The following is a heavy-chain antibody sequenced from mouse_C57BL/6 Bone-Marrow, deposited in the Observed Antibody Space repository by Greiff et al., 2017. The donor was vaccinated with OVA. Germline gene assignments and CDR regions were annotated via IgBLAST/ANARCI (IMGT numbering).Heavy chain of an antibody. CDR2: IDPENGDT. CDR1: GFNIKDDY. V-gene: IGHV14-4*01. J-gene: IGHJ2*01. D-gene: IGHD2-12*01. CDR3: TGTIDSYAPYYFDF. Sequence: VTLKESGAELVRPGASVKLSCTASGFNIKDDYMHWVKQRPEQGLEWIGWIDPENGDTEYASKFQGKATITADTSSNTAYLQLSSLTSEDTAVYYCTGTIDSYAPYYFDFWGQGTTLTVSS.